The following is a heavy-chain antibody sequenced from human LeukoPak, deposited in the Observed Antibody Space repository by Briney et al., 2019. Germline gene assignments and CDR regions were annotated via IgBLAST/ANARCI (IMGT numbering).Heavy chain of an antibody. V-gene: IGHV3-23*01. D-gene: IGHD2-2*01. CDR3: AKDQRGGCDTTTCYLFDY. Sequence: GASLRLSCAASGFTFSSYAMSWVRQAPGKGLEWVSAISGSGGSTYYADSVKGRFTISRDNSKNTLYLQMNSLRAEDTAVYYCAKDQRGGCDTTTCYLFDYWGQGTLVTVSS. CDR2: ISGSGGST. J-gene: IGHJ4*02. CDR1: GFTFSSYA.